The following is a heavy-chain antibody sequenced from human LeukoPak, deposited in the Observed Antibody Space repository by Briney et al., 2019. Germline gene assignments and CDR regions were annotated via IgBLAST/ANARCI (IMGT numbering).Heavy chain of an antibody. V-gene: IGHV3-23*01. Sequence: GGSLRLSCAASGFTFSSYDMTWVRQAPGKGLEWVSAISGSTHYADSVRGRFTISRDTTKNTLYLQMNSLRAEDMALSDWARLLRSSATEWGRAFDIWGQGTTVTVSS. CDR1: GFTFSSYD. J-gene: IGHJ3*02. CDR3: ARLLRSSATEWGRAFDI. D-gene: IGHD1-26*01. CDR2: ISGST.